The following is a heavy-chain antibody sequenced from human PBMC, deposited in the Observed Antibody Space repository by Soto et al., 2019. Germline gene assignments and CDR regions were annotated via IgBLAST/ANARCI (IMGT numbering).Heavy chain of an antibody. J-gene: IGHJ6*02. CDR1: GGSFSGYY. V-gene: IGHV4-34*01. CDR3: SRVPHSQDIVVVVAANGIDV. CDR2: INHSAST. D-gene: IGHD2-15*01. Sequence: PSETLSLTCAVYGGSFSGYYWSWMRQPPGKGLEWIGVINHSASTNYNPSLKSRVTISVDTSKNQFALRLSSATAADTAVYYCSRVPHSQDIVVVVAANGIDVWGQGTTVTVSS.